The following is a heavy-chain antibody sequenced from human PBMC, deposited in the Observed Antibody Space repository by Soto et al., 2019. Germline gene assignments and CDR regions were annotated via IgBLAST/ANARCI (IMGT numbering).Heavy chain of an antibody. Sequence: GSLRLSCAAHGCSFSSFGIHEVRQAPDKGLEWVANIWYDGRNKYFADSVKGRFTISRDDSKNTFYLQMNSLRAEDTAVYYCARGGKNSYGMDVWGQGTTVTVS. CDR3: ARGGKNSYGMDV. CDR2: IWYDGRNK. CDR1: GCSFSSFG. D-gene: IGHD3-16*01. V-gene: IGHV3-33*01. J-gene: IGHJ6*02.